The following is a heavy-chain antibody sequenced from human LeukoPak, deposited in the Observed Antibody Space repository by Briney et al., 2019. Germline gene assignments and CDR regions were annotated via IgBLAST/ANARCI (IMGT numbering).Heavy chain of an antibody. J-gene: IGHJ6*03. CDR1: GFTFSSYS. Sequence: GGSLRLSCAASGFTFSSYSMNWVRQAPGKGLEWVSSISSSSSYIYYADSVKGRFTISRDNAKNSLSLQMNSLRAEDTDVYYCARDLWGYCSSTSCPSPMDVWGKGTTVTVSS. V-gene: IGHV3-21*01. D-gene: IGHD2-2*01. CDR3: ARDLWGYCSSTSCPSPMDV. CDR2: ISSSSSYI.